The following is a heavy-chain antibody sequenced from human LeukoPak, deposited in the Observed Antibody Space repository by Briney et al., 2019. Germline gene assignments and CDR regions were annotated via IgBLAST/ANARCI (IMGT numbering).Heavy chain of an antibody. CDR3: ARDSVRHGSGSYYISLDYYYYMDV. V-gene: IGHV1-2*02. D-gene: IGHD3-10*01. CDR1: GYTFTAYY. CDR2: IVPNSGER. Sequence: ASVKVSCKASGYTFTAYYVHWVRQAPGQGLEWMGWIVPNSGERNYAQKFQGRVTMTRDTSINTAYMELHRLASDDTAVYYCARDSVRHGSGSYYISLDYYYYMDVWGKGTTVTVSS. J-gene: IGHJ6*03.